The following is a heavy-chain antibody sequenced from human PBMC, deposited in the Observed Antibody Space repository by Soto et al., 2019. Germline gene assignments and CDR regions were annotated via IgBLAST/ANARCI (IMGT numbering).Heavy chain of an antibody. V-gene: IGHV3-30*19. CDR2: VSFDGSNK. Sequence: GGSLRLSCAASGSIFSGYGMHWVRQAPGKGLECVAIVSFDGSNKYYADSVKGRFTISRDNSKNTLYLQMSGLTPEDTAVYYCARDQTGITTTGGGRIDHWGQGTLVTVSS. CDR1: GSIFSGYG. CDR3: ARDQTGITTTGGGRIDH. J-gene: IGHJ4*02. D-gene: IGHD1-20*01.